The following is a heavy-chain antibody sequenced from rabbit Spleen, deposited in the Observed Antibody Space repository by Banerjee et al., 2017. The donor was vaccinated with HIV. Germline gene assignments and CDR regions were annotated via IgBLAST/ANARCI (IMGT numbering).Heavy chain of an antibody. CDR2: INAVTGKA. CDR3: ARDLDGFIGWNFGL. J-gene: IGHJ4*01. V-gene: IGHV1S45*01. Sequence: QEQLEESGGGLVKPGASLTLTCKASGFSFNNKSVMCWVRQAPGKGLEWIACINAVTGKAFYASWAKGRFTFSKTSSTTVTLQMTILTAADTATFFCARDLDGFIGWNFGLWGQGSLVTVS. CDR1: GFSFNNKSV. D-gene: IGHD6-1*01.